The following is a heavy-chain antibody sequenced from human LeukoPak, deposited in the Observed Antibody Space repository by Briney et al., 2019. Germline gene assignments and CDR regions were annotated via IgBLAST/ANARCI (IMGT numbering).Heavy chain of an antibody. CDR2: ISNSGSTI. Sequence: PGGSLRLSCAASGFTFSDCYMSWIRQAPGKGLEWVSYISNSGSTIYYADSVKGRFTISRDNAKNSLYLQMNSLRAEDTAVYYCARGYDIPVHYMDVWGKGTTVTVSS. CDR3: ARGYDIPVHYMDV. V-gene: IGHV3-11*04. J-gene: IGHJ6*03. D-gene: IGHD3-9*01. CDR1: GFTFSDCY.